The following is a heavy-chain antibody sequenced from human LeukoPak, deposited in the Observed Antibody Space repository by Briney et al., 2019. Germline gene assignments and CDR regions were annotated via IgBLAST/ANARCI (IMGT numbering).Heavy chain of an antibody. CDR1: GFTFSSYA. D-gene: IGHD5-24*01. Sequence: GGSLRLSCAASGFTFSSYAMSWVRQAPGTGLEWVSAISDSGRSTYYADSVKGRFTISRDNSTNTLYLQMNSLRAEDKAVYYCAKRGMTTIIERFDYWGQGTLVTVSP. J-gene: IGHJ4*02. CDR3: AKRGMTTIIERFDY. CDR2: ISDSGRST. V-gene: IGHV3-23*01.